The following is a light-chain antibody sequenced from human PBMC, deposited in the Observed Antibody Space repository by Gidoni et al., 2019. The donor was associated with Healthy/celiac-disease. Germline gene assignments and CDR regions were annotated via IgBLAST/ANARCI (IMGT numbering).Light chain of an antibody. CDR3: SSYTSSSAVV. J-gene: IGLJ2*01. V-gene: IGLV2-14*01. CDR2: EVS. CDR1: SSAVGGYNY. Sequence: QSALTQPASVSGSPGQSITISCTGTSSAVGGYNYVSWYQQHPGKAPKLMIYEVSNRPSGVSNRCSGSKSGNTASLTISGRQAEDEADYYCSSYTSSSAVVFGGGTKLTVL.